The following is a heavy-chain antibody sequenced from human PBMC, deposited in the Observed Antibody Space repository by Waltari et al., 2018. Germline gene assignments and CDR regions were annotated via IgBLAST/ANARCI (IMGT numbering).Heavy chain of an antibody. J-gene: IGHJ4*02. CDR1: EYSVSTGFY. D-gene: IGHD3-22*01. V-gene: IGHV4-38-2*02. CDR2: IYHLGNT. Sequence: QVQLQESGPRLVKPSETLSLTCTVPEYSVSTGFYGGWVRQSPGKGLEWIGSIYHLGNTRYNPPLSSRVAVSMDMSKNQFSLRLTSVTAADTAVYYCARHRLDRGDSFDFWGQGALVTVSS. CDR3: ARHRLDRGDSFDF.